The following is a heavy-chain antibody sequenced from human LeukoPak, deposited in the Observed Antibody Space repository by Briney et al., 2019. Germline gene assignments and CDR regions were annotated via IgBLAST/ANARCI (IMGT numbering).Heavy chain of an antibody. CDR1: GFTFSTYW. Sequence: GGSLRLSCAASGFTFSTYWMHWVRQAPGKGLVWVSRINSDGSSTTYADSVKGRFTFSRNNAMNTLYLQMNSLRVEDTAVYYCTRDGGDRRLGAFDIWGQGTMVTVSS. J-gene: IGHJ3*02. V-gene: IGHV3-74*01. D-gene: IGHD3-16*01. CDR3: TRDGGDRRLGAFDI. CDR2: INSDGSST.